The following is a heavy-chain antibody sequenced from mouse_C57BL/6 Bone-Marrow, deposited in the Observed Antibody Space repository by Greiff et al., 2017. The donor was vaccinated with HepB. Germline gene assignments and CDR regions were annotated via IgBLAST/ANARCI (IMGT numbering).Heavy chain of an antibody. CDR2: INPNNGGT. J-gene: IGHJ1*03. V-gene: IGHV1-22*01. CDR3: ARSRVYYYGSSWYFDV. CDR1: GYTFTDYN. D-gene: IGHD1-1*01. Sequence: VQLKESGPELVKPGASVKMSCKASGYTFTDYNMHWVKQSHGKSLEWIGYINPNNGGTSYNQKFKGKATLTVNKSSSTAYMELRSLTSEDSAVYYCARSRVYYYGSSWYFDVWGTGTTVTVSS.